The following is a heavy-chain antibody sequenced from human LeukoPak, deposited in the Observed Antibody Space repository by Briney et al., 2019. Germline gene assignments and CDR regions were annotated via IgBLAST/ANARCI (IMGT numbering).Heavy chain of an antibody. CDR2: IYAGGST. Sequence: PGGSLRLSCAASGLTVSSNYMSWVRQAPGKGLEWVSVIYAGGSTYYADSVKGRFTISRDNSKNTLYLQMSSLRAEDTAVYYCARGFCSGGSCYDFDYWGQGTLVTVSS. CDR3: ARGFCSGGSCYDFDY. CDR1: GLTVSSNY. D-gene: IGHD2-15*01. J-gene: IGHJ4*02. V-gene: IGHV3-53*01.